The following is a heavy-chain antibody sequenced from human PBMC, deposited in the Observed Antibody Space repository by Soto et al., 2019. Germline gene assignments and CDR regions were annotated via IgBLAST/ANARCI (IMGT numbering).Heavy chain of an antibody. CDR1: GFSFSNYA. J-gene: IGHJ4*02. CDR2: IYGSGSNT. V-gene: IGHV3-23*05. CDR3: ANDPYYGSGSYRYFDY. Sequence: EVQLLESGGGLVQPGGSLRLSCAASGFSFSNYAMSWVRQAPGKGLEWVSTIYGSGSNTYFADSVKGRFTISRDNSKNTLYLQMNSLGAEDTAVYYCANDPYYGSGSYRYFDYWGQGTLVTVSS. D-gene: IGHD3-10*01.